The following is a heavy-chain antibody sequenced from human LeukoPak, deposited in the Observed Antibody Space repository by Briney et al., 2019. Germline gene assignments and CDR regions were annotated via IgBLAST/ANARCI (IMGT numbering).Heavy chain of an antibody. J-gene: IGHJ4*02. CDR1: GFTFSSYG. D-gene: IGHD6-13*01. CDR2: ISYDGSNK. V-gene: IGHV3-30*18. Sequence: GGSLRLSCAASGFTFSSYGMHWVRQAPGKGLEWVAVISYDGSNKYYADSVKGRFTISRDNSKNTLYLQMNSLRAEDTAVYYCAKGSAGGRPYYFDYWGQGTLVPVSS. CDR3: AKGSAGGRPYYFDY.